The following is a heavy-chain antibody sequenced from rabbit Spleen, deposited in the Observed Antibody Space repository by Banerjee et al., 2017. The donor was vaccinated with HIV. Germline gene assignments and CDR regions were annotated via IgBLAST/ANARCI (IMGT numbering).Heavy chain of an antibody. CDR3: ARDLPGVIGWNFGW. J-gene: IGHJ4*01. V-gene: IGHV1S40*01. D-gene: IGHD1-1*01. Sequence: QSLEESGGGLVKPGASLTLTCKASRFSFSSSYYMCWVRQAPGKGLEWIACINGVTGKAVYASWAKGRFTFSKTSSTTVTLQMTSLTAADTATYFCARDLPGVIGWNFGWWGPGTLVTFS. CDR2: INGVTGKA. CDR1: RFSFSSSYY.